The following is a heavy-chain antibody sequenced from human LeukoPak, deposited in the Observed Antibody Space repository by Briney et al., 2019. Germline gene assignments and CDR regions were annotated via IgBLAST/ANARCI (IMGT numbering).Heavy chain of an antibody. Sequence: SETLSLTCTVSGGSISSYYWSWIRQPPGKGLGWIGYIYYSGSTNYNPSLKSRVTISVDTSKNQFSLKLSSVTAADTAVYYCARDFDIAWAFDIWGQGTMVTVSS. D-gene: IGHD5-12*01. CDR1: GGSISSYY. J-gene: IGHJ3*02. V-gene: IGHV4-59*01. CDR3: ARDFDIAWAFDI. CDR2: IYYSGST.